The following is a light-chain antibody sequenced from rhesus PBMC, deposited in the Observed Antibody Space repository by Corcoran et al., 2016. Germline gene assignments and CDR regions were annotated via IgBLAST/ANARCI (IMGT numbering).Light chain of an antibody. Sequence: DIQMTQSPSSLSASVGDTVTIACQAGQAIGEYLAWYQHKPGKAPKLLIYDASTLQTGVPSRFSGSGPGTEFTLTISSLQPEDFATYYCQQHDSYFPTFGQGTKVESK. CDR3: QQHDSYFPT. V-gene: IGKV1-25*01. CDR1: QAIGEY. J-gene: IGKJ1*01. CDR2: DAS.